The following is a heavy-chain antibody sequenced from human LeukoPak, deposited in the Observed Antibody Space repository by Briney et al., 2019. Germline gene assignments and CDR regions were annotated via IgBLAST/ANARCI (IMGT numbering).Heavy chain of an antibody. J-gene: IGHJ3*02. V-gene: IGHV5-51*01. CDR1: GYSFTNYW. CDR2: IYPDDSDT. D-gene: IGHD2/OR15-2a*01. CDR3: ARHTLLNHLVLPQDAFDI. Sequence: GESLKISCKGSGYSFTNYWIVWVRQVSGRGLEWMGIIYPDDSDTRYSPSFQGQVTISADKSISTAYLQWCSLKASDTAMYFCARHTLLNHLVLPQDAFDIWGQGTMVTVSS.